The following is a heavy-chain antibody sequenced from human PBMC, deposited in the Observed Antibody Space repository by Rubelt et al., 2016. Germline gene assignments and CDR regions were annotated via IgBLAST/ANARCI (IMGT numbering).Heavy chain of an antibody. CDR2: INHSGST. V-gene: IGHV4-34*01. CDR3: ARVSGWYRAPGQDFDY. J-gene: IGHJ4*02. Sequence: QVQLQQWGAGLLKPSETLSLTCAVYGGSFSGYYWSWIRQPPGKGLEWIGEINHSGSTNYNASLKSRVTISVDTSKNQFSLKLSSVTAADTAVYYCARVSGWYRAPGQDFDYWGQGTLVTVSS. D-gene: IGHD6-19*01. CDR1: GGSFSGYY.